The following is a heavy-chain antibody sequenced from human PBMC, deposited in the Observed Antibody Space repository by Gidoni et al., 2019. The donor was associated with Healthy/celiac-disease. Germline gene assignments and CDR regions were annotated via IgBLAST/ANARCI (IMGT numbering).Heavy chain of an antibody. J-gene: IGHJ6*03. CDR3: AKKYCSSTSCYDYYYYYMDV. Sequence: EVQLLESGGGLVQPGGSLRISCAASGFTFSSYAMSWVRQAPGKGLGWVSAISGSGGSTYYADSVKGRFTISRDNSKNTLYLQMNSLRAEDTAVYYCAKKYCSSTSCYDYYYYYMDVWGKGTTVTVSS. CDR1: GFTFSSYA. V-gene: IGHV3-23*01. D-gene: IGHD2-2*01. CDR2: ISGSGGST.